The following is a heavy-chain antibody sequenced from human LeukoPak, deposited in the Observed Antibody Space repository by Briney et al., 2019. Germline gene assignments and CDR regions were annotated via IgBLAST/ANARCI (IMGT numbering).Heavy chain of an antibody. CDR1: GFTFSSYA. CDR3: AKANLGYCSGGSCYYRGTNFDY. Sequence: GGSLRLSCAASGFTFSSYAMSWVRQAPGKGLEWVSAISGSGASTYYADSVKGRFTISRDNSKNTLYLQMNSLRAEDTAVYYCAKANLGYCSGGSCYYRGTNFDYWGQGTLVTVSS. J-gene: IGHJ4*02. CDR2: ISGSGAST. V-gene: IGHV3-23*01. D-gene: IGHD2-15*01.